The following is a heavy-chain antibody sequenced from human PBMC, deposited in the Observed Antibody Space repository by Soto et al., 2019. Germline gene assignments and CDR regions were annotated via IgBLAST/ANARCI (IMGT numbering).Heavy chain of an antibody. CDR2: IIPIFGTA. J-gene: IGHJ6*04. D-gene: IGHD3-10*01. CDR3: ARDGATKSYYRSGSQTYYYYGIDV. Sequence: SVKVSCKASGGTFSSYAISWVRQAPGQGLEWMGGIIPIFGTANYAQKFQGRVTITADKSTSTAYMELSSLRSEDTAVYYCARDGATKSYYRSGSQTYYYYGIDVWGAGTTVTVYS. V-gene: IGHV1-69*06. CDR1: GGTFSSYA.